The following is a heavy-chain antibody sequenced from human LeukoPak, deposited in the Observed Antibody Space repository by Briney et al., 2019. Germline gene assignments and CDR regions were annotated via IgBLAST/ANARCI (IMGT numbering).Heavy chain of an antibody. CDR2: IYTSGST. Sequence: PSETLSLTCTVSGGSSSSYYWSWIRQPAGKGLEWIGRIYTSGSTYYNPSLKSRVTISVDTSKKQFSLRLRTATAADTAVYYCARIEAVTRGYNHAYYFDYWGQGTLVTVSS. V-gene: IGHV4-4*07. CDR1: GGSSSSYY. J-gene: IGHJ4*02. CDR3: ARIEAVTRGYNHAYYFDY. D-gene: IGHD5-18*01.